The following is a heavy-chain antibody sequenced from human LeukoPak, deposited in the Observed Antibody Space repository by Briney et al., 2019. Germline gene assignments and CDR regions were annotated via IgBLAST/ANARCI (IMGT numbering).Heavy chain of an antibody. CDR3: ARLGYSGSYGN. D-gene: IGHD1-26*01. CDR1: GGSFSGYY. Sequence: PSETLSLTCAVYGGSFSGYYWSWIRQPPGKGLEWIGEINHSGSTNYNPSLKSRVTISVDTSKKQFSLKLCSVTAADTAVYYCARLGYSGSYGNWGQGTLVTVSS. CDR2: INHSGST. J-gene: IGHJ4*02. V-gene: IGHV4-34*01.